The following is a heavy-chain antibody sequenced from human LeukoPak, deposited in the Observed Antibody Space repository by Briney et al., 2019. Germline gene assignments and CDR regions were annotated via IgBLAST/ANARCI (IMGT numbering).Heavy chain of an antibody. CDR3: AKARMKVVATTFDY. Sequence: PGGSLRLSCAASGLTFSSYAMSWVRQAPGKGLEWVSAISGSGGSTYYADSVKGRFTISRDNSKNTLYLQMNSLRAEDTAVYYCAKARMKVVATTFDYWGQGTLVTVSS. J-gene: IGHJ4*02. D-gene: IGHD5-12*01. V-gene: IGHV3-23*01. CDR1: GLTFSSYA. CDR2: ISGSGGST.